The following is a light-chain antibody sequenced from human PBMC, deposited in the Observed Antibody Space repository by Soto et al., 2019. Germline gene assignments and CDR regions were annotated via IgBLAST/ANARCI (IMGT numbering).Light chain of an antibody. J-gene: IGLJ2*01. CDR2: EVT. CDR3: SSYTTTGTVV. Sequence: SVLTQPASVSGSPGQSITFSCTGTSSDVCGYDYVSWYQKHPGKAPKLMIYEVTNRPSGVSNRFSGSKSGNTASLTISGLQAEDEADYYCSSYTTTGTVVFGGGTKLTV. CDR1: SSDVCGYDY. V-gene: IGLV2-14*01.